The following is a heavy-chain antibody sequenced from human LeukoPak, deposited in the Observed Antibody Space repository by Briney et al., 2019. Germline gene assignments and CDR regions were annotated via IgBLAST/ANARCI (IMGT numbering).Heavy chain of an antibody. Sequence: GESLKISCKGSGYSFTTYLIGWVRQMPGKGLEWMGIIYPGASDTRYSPSFQRQVTILANKSTSTAYLQCSSRMGSGTDMYYCARHSSSFDYWGQGPLVTVSS. J-gene: IGHJ4*02. CDR3: ARHSSSFDY. V-gene: IGHV5-51*01. CDR2: IYPGASDT. CDR1: GYSFTTYL. D-gene: IGHD6-6*01.